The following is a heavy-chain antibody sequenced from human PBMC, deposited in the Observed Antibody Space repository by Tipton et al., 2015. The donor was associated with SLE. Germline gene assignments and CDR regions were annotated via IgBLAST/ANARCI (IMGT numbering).Heavy chain of an antibody. CDR1: GDSITRISYY. V-gene: IGHV4-39*07. CDR2: VSFGGTT. J-gene: IGHJ3*02. D-gene: IGHD2-2*02. Sequence: TLSLTCSVSGDSITRISYYWGWIRQPPGRGLEWIGSVSFGGTTYYNPSLESRVTISIDTSKNQFSLNLRSVTAADTGVYYCARALWVDKDFEVPLAIRLRAFDIWGQGRMVTVSS. CDR3: ARALWVDKDFEVPLAIRLRAFDI.